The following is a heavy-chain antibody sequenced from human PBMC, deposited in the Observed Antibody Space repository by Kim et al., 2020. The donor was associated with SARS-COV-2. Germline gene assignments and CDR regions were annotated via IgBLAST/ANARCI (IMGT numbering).Heavy chain of an antibody. Sequence: SETLSLNCTVSGGSIDSLFWSWIRQSPEKGLEWIGLIYHSGASTYNPSLQGRVTISLDTSKNQISLSLRSATTADTAVYYCASCVLGRDIYMD. V-gene: IGHV4-59*11. D-gene: IGHD6-13*01. J-gene: IGHJ6*03. CDR3: ASCVLGRDIYMD. CDR1: GGSIDSLF. CDR2: IYHSGAS.